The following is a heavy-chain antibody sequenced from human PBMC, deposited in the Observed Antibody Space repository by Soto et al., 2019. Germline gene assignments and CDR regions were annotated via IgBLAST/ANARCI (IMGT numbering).Heavy chain of an antibody. D-gene: IGHD1-26*01. J-gene: IGHJ4*02. Sequence: QLQLQESGPGLVRPSETLSLTCTVSGGSIISDNFYWGWIRQSPGKGLEWIGSIYYRESTYHNPSLKSRVTISADTSKNQSSLKLSSVTAADTAVYYCASHSAGFSTPDYWGQGTLVIVSS. V-gene: IGHV4-39*01. CDR2: IYYREST. CDR1: GGSIISDNFY. CDR3: ASHSAGFSTPDY.